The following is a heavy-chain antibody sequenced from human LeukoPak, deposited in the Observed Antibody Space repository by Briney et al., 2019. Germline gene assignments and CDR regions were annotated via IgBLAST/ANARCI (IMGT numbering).Heavy chain of an antibody. D-gene: IGHD2-2*01. CDR1: GGSISSYY. CDR2: FYYSGST. J-gene: IGHJ5*02. Sequence: SETLSLTCTVSGGSISSYYWSWIRQPPGKGLEWIGYFYYSGSTNYNPSLKSRVTISGDTSKNQLSLKLSSVTAADPAVYYCATLGYCSSSSCYGNWFDPWGQGTLVTVSS. V-gene: IGHV4-59*08. CDR3: ATLGYCSSSSCYGNWFDP.